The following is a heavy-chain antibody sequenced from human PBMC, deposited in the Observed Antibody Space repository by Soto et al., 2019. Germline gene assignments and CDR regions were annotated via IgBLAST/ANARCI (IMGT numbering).Heavy chain of an antibody. CDR3: TTSDNYGGNSVFDY. D-gene: IGHD4-17*01. V-gene: IGHV3-15*01. CDR2: IKRKTDGGTT. CDR1: GFTFSNAW. J-gene: IGHJ4*02. Sequence: EVQLVESGGGLVKPGGSLRLSCAASGFTFSNAWMSWVRQAPGKGLEWVGRIKRKTDGGTTDYAAPVKGRFTISRDDSKNTLYLQMNSLKTEDTAVYYCTTSDNYGGNSVFDYWGQGTLVTVSS.